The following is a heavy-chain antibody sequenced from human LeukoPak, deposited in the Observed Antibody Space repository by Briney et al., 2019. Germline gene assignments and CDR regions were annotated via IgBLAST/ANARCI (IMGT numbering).Heavy chain of an antibody. Sequence: GGSLRLSCAASGFTFSTYAMSWVRQALGKGLEWVSGISGSDVSTYYADSVKGRFTISRDNSKKTVYLQMNSLRAEDTAVYYCAKEGGYSSSSVDYWGQGTLVTVSS. CDR3: AKEGGYSSSSVDY. J-gene: IGHJ4*02. CDR1: GFTFSTYA. D-gene: IGHD6-6*01. V-gene: IGHV3-23*01. CDR2: ISGSDVST.